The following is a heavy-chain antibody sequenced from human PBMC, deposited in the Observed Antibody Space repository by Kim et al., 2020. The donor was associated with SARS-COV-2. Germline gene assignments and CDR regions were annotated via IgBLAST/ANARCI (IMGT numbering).Heavy chain of an antibody. D-gene: IGHD2-21*02. CDR3: ARDGWRGTVVTPGY. J-gene: IGHJ4*02. Sequence: ADSVKGRFTSSRDNSKNTLYLQMNSLRAEDTAVYYCARDGWRGTVVTPGYWGQGTLVTVSS. V-gene: IGHV3-33*01.